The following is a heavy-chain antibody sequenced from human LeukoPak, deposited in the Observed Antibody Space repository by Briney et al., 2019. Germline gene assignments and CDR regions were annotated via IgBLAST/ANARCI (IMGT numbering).Heavy chain of an antibody. CDR3: ARAHSIASYYYGVDV. J-gene: IGHJ6*02. V-gene: IGHV4-39*07. CDR2: IYYSGST. D-gene: IGHD6-13*01. Sequence: SETLSLTCTVSGGSVISGSSYWGWIRQPPGKGLEWIGNIYYSGSTYYNPSLQSRVTISVDTSQNQFSLTLSSVTAADTAVYYCARAHSIASYYYGVDVWGQGTTVTVSS. CDR1: GGSVISGSSY.